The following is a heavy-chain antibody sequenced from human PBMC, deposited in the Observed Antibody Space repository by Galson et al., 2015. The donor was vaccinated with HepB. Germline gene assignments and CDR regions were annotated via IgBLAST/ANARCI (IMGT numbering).Heavy chain of an antibody. Sequence: ETRSLTCTVAVGFISSCFWCWLRQPAGRGLEGIGRIYTSGRNNYNRSLKSRVTMSVDTSKNQFSLKLSSVTAADTAVYYCASVGDTAMVSPFDYWGQGTLVTVSS. V-gene: IGHV4-4*07. D-gene: IGHD5-18*01. CDR2: IYTSGRN. CDR1: VGFISSCF. J-gene: IGHJ4*02. CDR3: ASVGDTAMVSPFDY.